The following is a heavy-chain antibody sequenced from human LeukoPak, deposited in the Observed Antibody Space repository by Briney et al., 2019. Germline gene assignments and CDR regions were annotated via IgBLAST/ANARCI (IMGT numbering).Heavy chain of an antibody. CDR3: ARGRNYYGSGSYYRSSTYYYYYYMDV. D-gene: IGHD3-10*01. CDR1: GGSFSGYY. Sequence: SETLSLTCAVYGGSFSGYYWSWIRQPPGKGLEWIGEINHSGSTNYNPSLKSRVTISVDTSKNQFPLKLSSVTAADTAVYYCARGRNYYGSGSYYRSSTYYYYYYMDVWGKGTTVTVSS. J-gene: IGHJ6*03. V-gene: IGHV4-34*01. CDR2: INHSGST.